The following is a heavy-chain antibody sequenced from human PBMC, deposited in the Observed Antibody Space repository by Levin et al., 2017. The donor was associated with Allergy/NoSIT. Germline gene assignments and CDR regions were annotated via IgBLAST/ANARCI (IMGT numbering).Heavy chain of an antibody. CDR1: GFTFSPYT. CDR3: ARDKGIAVAGGFDY. V-gene: IGHV3-21*04. CDR2: ITGSSDYI. Sequence: GESLKISCAASGFTFSPYTMNWVRQAPGKGLEWVSSITGSSDYIYYADSVKGRFTISRDNAKNSLYLQMNSLRAEDTALYYCARDKGIAVAGGFDYWGQGTLVTVSS. J-gene: IGHJ4*02. D-gene: IGHD6-19*01.